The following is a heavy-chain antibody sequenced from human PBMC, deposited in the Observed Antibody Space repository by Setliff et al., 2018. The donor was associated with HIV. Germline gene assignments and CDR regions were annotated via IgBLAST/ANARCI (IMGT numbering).Heavy chain of an antibody. D-gene: IGHD6-13*01. CDR3: ATDPGYSSTWYSESFQH. J-gene: IGHJ1*01. Sequence: ASVKVSCTISGYTLTELSIHWVRQAPGKGLAWMANFDTEDGETFYAQELQGRLTMTEDTSTDTAYMELSSLRSDDTAMYYCATDPGYSSTWYSESFQHWGQGTVVTVSS. CDR1: GYTLTELS. V-gene: IGHV1-24*01. CDR2: FDTEDGET.